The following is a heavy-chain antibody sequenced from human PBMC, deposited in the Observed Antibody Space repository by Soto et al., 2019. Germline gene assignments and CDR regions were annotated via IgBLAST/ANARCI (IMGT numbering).Heavy chain of an antibody. V-gene: IGHV4-31*03. D-gene: IGHD2-2*01. CDR3: ARDSLGYCSSTSCYGYYYYGMDV. CDR2: IYYREST. CDR1: GGSISSGGYY. Sequence: QVQLQESGPGLVKPSQTLSLTCTVSGGSISSGGYYWSWIRQHPGKGLECIGYIYYRESTYYNPSFKSRVTISVDTSKNRFSLKLSSVTAADTAVYYCARDSLGYCSSTSCYGYYYYGMDVWGQGTTVTVSS. J-gene: IGHJ6*02.